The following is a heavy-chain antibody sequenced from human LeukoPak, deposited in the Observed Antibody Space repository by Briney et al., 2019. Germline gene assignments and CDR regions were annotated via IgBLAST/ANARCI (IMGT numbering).Heavy chain of an antibody. CDR3: ARTAPYYDILTGYPSARFDP. CDR2: IYYSGST. J-gene: IGHJ5*02. Sequence: SETLSLTCTVSGGSISSDYWSWIRQPPGKGLEWIGYIYYSGSTNYNPSLKSRVTISVDTSKNQFSLKLSFVTAADTAVYYCARTAPYYDILTGYPSARFDPWGQGTLVTVSS. V-gene: IGHV4-59*08. D-gene: IGHD3-9*01. CDR1: GGSISSDY.